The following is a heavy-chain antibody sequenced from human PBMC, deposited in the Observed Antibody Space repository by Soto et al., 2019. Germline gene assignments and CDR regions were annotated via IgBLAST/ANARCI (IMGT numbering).Heavy chain of an antibody. J-gene: IGHJ5*02. CDR2: INHSGST. D-gene: IGHD3-22*01. CDR3: ARAEDYYDSSGYYSWFDP. CDR1: GGSFSGYY. Sequence: LSLTCAVYGGSFSGYYWSWIRQPPGKGLEWIGEINHSGSTNYNPSLKSRVTISVDTSKNQFSLKLSSVTAADTAVYYCARAEDYYDSSGYYSWFDPWGQGTLVTVSS. V-gene: IGHV4-34*01.